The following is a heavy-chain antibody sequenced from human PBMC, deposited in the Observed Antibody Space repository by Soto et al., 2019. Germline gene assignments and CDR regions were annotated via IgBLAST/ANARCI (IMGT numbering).Heavy chain of an antibody. D-gene: IGHD1-1*01. CDR3: AKHDNMTLGSQHLDS. CDR1: GVTVGFTTNY. Sequence: SETLSLTCTVSGVTVGFTTNYWGWIRQPPGKGLEWIGSIHDTGTTYYNPSLRSRVTISLDTSKNQFSLKLTSVTAADTALYFCAKHDNMTLGSQHLDSWGPGT. V-gene: IGHV4-39*07. J-gene: IGHJ4*02. CDR2: IHDTGTT.